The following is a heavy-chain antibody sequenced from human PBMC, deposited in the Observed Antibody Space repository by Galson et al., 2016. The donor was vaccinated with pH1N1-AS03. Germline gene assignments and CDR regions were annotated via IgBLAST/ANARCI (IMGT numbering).Heavy chain of an antibody. CDR3: ARSTEGAFDY. CDR2: IDSGATTI. J-gene: IGHJ4*02. Sequence: SLRLSCAASGFTFRVYTMHWVRHVPGKGLVWVSRIDSGATTITYVDSVKGRFTISRDNGRKTLYLQMTDLRADDTALYYCARSTEGAFDYWGQGILVTVSS. D-gene: IGHD4/OR15-4a*01. CDR1: GFTFRVYT. V-gene: IGHV3-74*03.